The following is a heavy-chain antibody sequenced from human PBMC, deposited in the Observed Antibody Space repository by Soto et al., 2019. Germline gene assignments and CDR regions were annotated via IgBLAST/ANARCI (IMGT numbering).Heavy chain of an antibody. Sequence: GGSLRLSCAASGFTFSSYAMSWVRQAPGKGLEWVSSIGGSGGSTYYADSVKGRFTISRDISKNTLYLQMNSLRAEDTAVYYCAKGYSISWYYFDYWGQGTLVTVSS. J-gene: IGHJ4*02. V-gene: IGHV3-23*01. CDR2: IGGSGGST. D-gene: IGHD6-13*01. CDR1: GFTFSSYA. CDR3: AKGYSISWYYFDY.